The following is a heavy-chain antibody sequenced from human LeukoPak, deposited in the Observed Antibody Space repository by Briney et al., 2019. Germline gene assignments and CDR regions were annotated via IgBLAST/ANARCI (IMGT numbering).Heavy chain of an antibody. D-gene: IGHD3-16*01. Sequence: PSETLSLTCTVSGGSISSGDYYWSWIRQPPGKGLEWIGYIYYSGSTYYNPSLKSRVTISVDTSKNQFSLKLSSVTAADTAVYYCARDWGPRGDPTYYYYGMDVWGQGTTVTVSS. J-gene: IGHJ6*02. V-gene: IGHV4-30-4*01. CDR3: ARDWGPRGDPTYYYYGMDV. CDR1: GGSISSGDYY. CDR2: IYYSGST.